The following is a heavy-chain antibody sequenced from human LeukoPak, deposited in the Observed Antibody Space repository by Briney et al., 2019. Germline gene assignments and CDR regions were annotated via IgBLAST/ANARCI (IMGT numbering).Heavy chain of an antibody. D-gene: IGHD3-22*01. J-gene: IGHJ3*02. CDR1: GYTFTGYY. Sequence: ASVKVSCKASGYTFTGYYMHWVRQAPGQGLEWMGWINPNSGGTNYAQKFQGRVTMTRDTSISTAYMELSRLRSDDTAVYYCARTIYYYDSSGYESLIYAFDIWGQGTMVTVSS. CDR3: ARTIYYYDSSGYESLIYAFDI. CDR2: INPNSGGT. V-gene: IGHV1-2*02.